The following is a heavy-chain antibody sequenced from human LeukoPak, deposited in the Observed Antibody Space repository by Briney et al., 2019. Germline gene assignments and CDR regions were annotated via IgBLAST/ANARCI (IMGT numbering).Heavy chain of an antibody. CDR2: IIPIFGTA. J-gene: IGHJ6*04. V-gene: IGHV1-69*01. D-gene: IGHD2-2*01. CDR1: GGTFSSYA. CDR3: ARVGYCSSTSCYYYYYGMDV. Sequence: GASVKVSCKASGGTFSSYAISWVRQAPGQGLEWMGGIIPIFGTANYARKFQSRVTIAADESTSTAYMELSSLRSEDTAVYYCARVGYCSSTSCYYYYYGMDVWGKGTTVTVSS.